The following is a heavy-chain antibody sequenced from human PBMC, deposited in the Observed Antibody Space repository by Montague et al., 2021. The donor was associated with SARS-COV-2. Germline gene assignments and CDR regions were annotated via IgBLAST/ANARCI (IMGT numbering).Heavy chain of an antibody. Sequence: PALVKPTQTLTLTCIFSGFSLTTSGVGVAWIRQPPGKALECLALIYWNDDRRYSPSLENRLSISKDDSKNQVVLTVTNMDPMDTGTYYCAYTRRGWPIDFGHWGQGSLVTVSS. CDR2: IYWNDDR. CDR3: AYTRRGWPIDFGH. D-gene: IGHD3-16*01. V-gene: IGHV2-5*01. J-gene: IGHJ4*02. CDR1: GFSLTTSGVG.